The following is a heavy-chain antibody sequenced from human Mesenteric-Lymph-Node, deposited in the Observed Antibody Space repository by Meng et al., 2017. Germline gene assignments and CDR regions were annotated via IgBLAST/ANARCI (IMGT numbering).Heavy chain of an antibody. CDR3: ARDRAGTGGFDY. CDR1: GFTFSNFW. Sequence: GESLKISCAASGFTFSNFWMHWVRQAPGKGLVWVSRINSDGSGSSTSYADSVKGRFTISRDNAKNTLYLQMNSLRAEDTAVYYCARDRAGTGGFDYWGQGTLVTVSS. V-gene: IGHV3-74*01. D-gene: IGHD1-1*01. CDR2: INSDGSGSST. J-gene: IGHJ4*02.